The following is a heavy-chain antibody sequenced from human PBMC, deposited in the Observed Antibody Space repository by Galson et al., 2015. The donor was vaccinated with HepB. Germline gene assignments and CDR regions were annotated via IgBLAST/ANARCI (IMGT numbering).Heavy chain of an antibody. Sequence: SVKVSCKASGFTFTSSAMQWVRQARGQRLEWIGWIVVGSGNTNYAQKFQERVTITRDMSTSTAYMELSSLRSEDTAVYYCAASNWAGYDFWSGTYWYFDLWGRGTLVTVSS. V-gene: IGHV1-58*02. J-gene: IGHJ2*01. CDR3: AASNWAGYDFWSGTYWYFDL. CDR2: IVVGSGNT. D-gene: IGHD3-3*01. CDR1: GFTFTSSA.